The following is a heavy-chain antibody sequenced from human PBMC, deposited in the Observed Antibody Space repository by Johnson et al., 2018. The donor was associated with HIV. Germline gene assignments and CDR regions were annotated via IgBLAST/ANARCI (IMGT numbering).Heavy chain of an antibody. CDR1: GFTVSSNY. CDR2: IYSGGST. D-gene: IGHD3-3*02. CDR3: ARELSHDAFDI. Sequence: VHLVESGGGLIQPGGSLRLSCAASGFTVSSNYMSWVRQAPGKGLEWVSVIYSGGSTYYADSVKGRFTISRDNAKNTLYLQMNSLRAEDTAAYYCARELSHDAFDIWGQGTAVTVSS. V-gene: IGHV3-53*01. J-gene: IGHJ3*02.